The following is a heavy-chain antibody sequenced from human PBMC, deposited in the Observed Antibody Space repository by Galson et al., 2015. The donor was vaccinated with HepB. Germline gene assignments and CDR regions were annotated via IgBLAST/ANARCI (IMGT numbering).Heavy chain of an antibody. Sequence: SVKVSCKASGYTFTSYGISWVRQAPGQGLEWMGWISAYNGNTNYAQKLQGRVTMTTDTSTSTAYMELRSLRSDDTAVYYCARASEGRYCSSTSCYIHGDYWGQGTLVTVSS. J-gene: IGHJ4*02. V-gene: IGHV1-18*01. CDR1: GYTFTSYG. CDR3: ARASEGRYCSSTSCYIHGDY. CDR2: ISAYNGNT. D-gene: IGHD2-2*02.